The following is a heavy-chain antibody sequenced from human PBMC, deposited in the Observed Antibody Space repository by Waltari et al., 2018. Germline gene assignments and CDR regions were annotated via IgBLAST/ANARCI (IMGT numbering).Heavy chain of an antibody. CDR2: IIPICGTP. Sequence: QVLLVQSGPEVKKPGSSVKVSCKASGGTFSSYAISWVRQAPGQGLEWMGGIIPICGTPNYAQKYQGRVTMTADESTGTAYMELSSLGSEDTAVYYCARAIRVPATVTDRLVPVLCVMDVWGQGTTVTVSS. J-gene: IGHJ6*02. CDR1: GGTFSSYA. CDR3: ARAIRVPATVTDRLVPVLCVMDV. D-gene: IGHD4-17*01. V-gene: IGHV1-69*01.